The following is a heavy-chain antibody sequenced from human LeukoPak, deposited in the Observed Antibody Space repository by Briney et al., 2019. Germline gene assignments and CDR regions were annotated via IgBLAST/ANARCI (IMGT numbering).Heavy chain of an antibody. Sequence: SETLSLTCTVSGGSISSSSYYWGWIRQPPGKGLEWIGSIYYSGSTYYNPSLKSRVTISVDTSKNQFSLKLGSVTAADTAVYYCARQGSSGYYYYGMDVWGQGTTVTVSS. CDR3: ARQGSSGYYYYGMDV. D-gene: IGHD6-6*01. J-gene: IGHJ6*02. CDR2: IYYSGST. CDR1: GGSISSSSYY. V-gene: IGHV4-39*01.